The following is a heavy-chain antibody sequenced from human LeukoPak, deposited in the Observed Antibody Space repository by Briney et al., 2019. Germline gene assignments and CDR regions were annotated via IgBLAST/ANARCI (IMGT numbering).Heavy chain of an antibody. Sequence: GGSLRLSCAASGFTFSSYAMSWVGQAPGKGLEWVSAISGSGGSTYYADSVKGRFTISRDNSKNTLYLQMNSLRAEDTAVYYCAKSTPFWSGYYDFDYWGQGTLVTVSS. CDR3: AKSTPFWSGYYDFDY. CDR2: ISGSGGST. V-gene: IGHV3-23*01. J-gene: IGHJ4*02. CDR1: GFTFSSYA. D-gene: IGHD3-3*01.